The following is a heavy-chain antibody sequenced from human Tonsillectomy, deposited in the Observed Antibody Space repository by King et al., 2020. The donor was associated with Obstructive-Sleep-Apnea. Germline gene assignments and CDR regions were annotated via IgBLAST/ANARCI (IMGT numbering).Heavy chain of an antibody. V-gene: IGHV4-38-2*02. D-gene: IGHD3-9*01. CDR1: GYSISSGYY. J-gene: IGHJ3*02. CDR2: IYHSGST. Sequence: VQLQESGPGLVKPSETLSLTCTVSGYSISSGYYWGWIRQPPGKGLEWIGSIYHSGSTYYNPSLKIRFTISVDTPKNQFPLTLSSVTAADTAVYYCARDLRYFDWLLTGTAFDIWGQGTMVTVSS. CDR3: ARDLRYFDWLLTGTAFDI.